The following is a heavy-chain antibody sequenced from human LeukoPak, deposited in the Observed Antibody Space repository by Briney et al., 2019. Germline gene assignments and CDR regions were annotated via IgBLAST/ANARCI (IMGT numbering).Heavy chain of an antibody. V-gene: IGHV4-30-2*01. CDR1: GVSISSGGYY. CDR3: AMGDYFDY. J-gene: IGHJ4*02. CDR2: IYHSGST. D-gene: IGHD5-24*01. Sequence: SETLSLTCTVSGVSISSGGYYWSWIRQPPGKGLEWIGYIYHSGSTYYNPSLKSRVTISVDRSKNQFSLKLSSVTAADTAVYYCAMGDYFDYWGQGTLVTVSS.